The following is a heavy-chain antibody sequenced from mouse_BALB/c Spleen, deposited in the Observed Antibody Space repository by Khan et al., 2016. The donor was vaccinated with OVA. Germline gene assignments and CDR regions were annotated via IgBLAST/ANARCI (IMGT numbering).Heavy chain of an antibody. J-gene: IGHJ3*01. CDR2: IWTDGNT. D-gene: IGHD2-2*01. Sequence: QVQLKESEPGLVAPSQSLSITCTVSGSSSTSYGVSWARRTPGKGLEWLGVIWTDGNTNYHSSLKSRLTITKDNSKSQVLLKLSSLQTDDTATYYCAIIFYGYDWFAYWGQGTLVTVSA. CDR1: GSSSTSYG. CDR3: AIIFYGYDWFAY. V-gene: IGHV2-3*01.